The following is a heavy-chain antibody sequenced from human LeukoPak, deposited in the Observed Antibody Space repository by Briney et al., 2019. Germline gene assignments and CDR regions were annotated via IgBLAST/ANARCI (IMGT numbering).Heavy chain of an antibody. J-gene: IGHJ4*02. D-gene: IGHD5-12*01. V-gene: IGHV4-34*01. CDR2: INHSGST. CDR1: GGSFSGYY. Sequence: PSETLSLTCAVYGGSFSGYYWSWIRQPPGKGLEWSGEINHSGSTNYNPSLKSRVTISVDTSKNQFSLKLSSVTAADTAVYYRALSPGYSGYAYYFDYWGQGTLVTVSS. CDR3: ALSPGYSGYAYYFDY.